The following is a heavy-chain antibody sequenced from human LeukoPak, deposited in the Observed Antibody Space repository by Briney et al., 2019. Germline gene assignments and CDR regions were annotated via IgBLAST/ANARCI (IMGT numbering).Heavy chain of an antibody. V-gene: IGHV3-30*02. J-gene: IGHJ5*02. CDR2: IRYDGSNK. D-gene: IGHD2-15*01. Sequence: PGGSLRLSCAASGFTFSSYGMHWVRQAPGKGLEWVAFIRYDGSNKYYADSVKGRFTISRDNSKNTLYLQMNSLRAEDTAVYYCAKDPRYCSGGSCYFWFDPWGQGTLVTVSS. CDR1: GFTFSSYG. CDR3: AKDPRYCSGGSCYFWFDP.